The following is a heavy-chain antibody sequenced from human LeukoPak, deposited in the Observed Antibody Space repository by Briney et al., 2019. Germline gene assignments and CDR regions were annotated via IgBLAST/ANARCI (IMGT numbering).Heavy chain of an antibody. CDR3: ARDPGRGWYHWFDP. V-gene: IGHV4-59*01. D-gene: IGHD6-19*01. Sequence: SETLSLTCTVSGGSISSYYWSWIRQPPGKGLEWIGYIYYSGSTNYNPSLKSRVTISVDTSKNQFSLKLSSVTAADTAVYYCARDPGRGWYHWFDPWGQGTLVTVSS. J-gene: IGHJ5*02. CDR1: GGSISSYY. CDR2: IYYSGST.